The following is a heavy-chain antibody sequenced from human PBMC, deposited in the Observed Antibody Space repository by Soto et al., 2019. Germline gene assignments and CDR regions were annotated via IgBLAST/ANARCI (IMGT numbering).Heavy chain of an antibody. CDR1: GGSISSYY. CDR2: IYYSGST. V-gene: IGHV4-59*01. D-gene: IGHD3-10*01. J-gene: IGHJ6*02. Sequence: PSETLSLTCTVSGGSISSYYWSWIRQPPGKGLEWIGYIYYSGSTNYNPSLKSRVTISVDTSKNQFSLKLSSVTAADTAVYYCARDCVFGRGSRWLYYAMDVWGQGTTVTVSS. CDR3: ARDCVFGRGSRWLYYAMDV.